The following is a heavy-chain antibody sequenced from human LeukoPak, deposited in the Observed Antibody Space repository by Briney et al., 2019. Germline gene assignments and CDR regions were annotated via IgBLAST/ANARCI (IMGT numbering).Heavy chain of an antibody. D-gene: IGHD3-16*01. CDR1: GFTFDVYA. CDR3: AKGGSGGTNFDY. J-gene: IGHJ4*02. CDR2: ISGDGGST. Sequence: KSGGSLRLSCAASGFTFDVYAMHWVRQAPGKCLEWVSFISGDGGSTYYADSVKARFTISRNNRKNSLYLQMNSLRTEDTALYYCAKGGSGGTNFDYWSQGTLVTVSS. V-gene: IGHV3-43*02.